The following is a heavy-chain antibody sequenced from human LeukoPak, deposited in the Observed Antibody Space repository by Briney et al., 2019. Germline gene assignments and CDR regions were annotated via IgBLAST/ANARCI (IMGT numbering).Heavy chain of an antibody. CDR2: INTDGTVT. CDR1: GFTFSKYW. D-gene: IGHD6-19*01. V-gene: IGHV3-74*01. Sequence: TGGSLRLLCAASGFTFSKYWMLWVRQAPGKGLESVSRINTDGTVTTYADSVKGRFTVSRDNADNTMFLQMNSVRDEDTVVYYCATKQWLAPPPDSWGQGTPVTVSS. CDR3: ATKQWLAPPPDS. J-gene: IGHJ4*02.